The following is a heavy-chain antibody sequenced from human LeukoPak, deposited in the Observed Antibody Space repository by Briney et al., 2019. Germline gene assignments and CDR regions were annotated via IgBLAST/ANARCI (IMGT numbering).Heavy chain of an antibody. Sequence: QPGGSLRLSCEASGFTFTTYAMSWVRQAPGKGLQWVSGISSGDSSTYYTDSVKGRFTISRDNSKNTLYLQMNSLRAEDTAVYYCARDLLMVYAAIDYWGQGTLVTVSS. D-gene: IGHD2-8*01. CDR2: ISSGDSST. CDR3: ARDLLMVYAAIDY. V-gene: IGHV3-23*01. J-gene: IGHJ4*02. CDR1: GFTFTTYA.